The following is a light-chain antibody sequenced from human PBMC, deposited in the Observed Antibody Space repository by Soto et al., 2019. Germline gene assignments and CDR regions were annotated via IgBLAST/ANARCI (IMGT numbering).Light chain of an antibody. CDR2: DVN. CDR3: SSYTSSSTHV. J-gene: IGLJ1*01. V-gene: IGLV2-14*03. Sequence: QSVLAQPASVSGSPGQLIAIFCTGTSSDVGGYDYVSWYQQLPGKAPKLMIYDVNNRPSGASNRFSGSKSGNTASLTISGLQAEDKADYYCSSYTSSSTHVFGTGTKVTVL. CDR1: SSDVGGYDY.